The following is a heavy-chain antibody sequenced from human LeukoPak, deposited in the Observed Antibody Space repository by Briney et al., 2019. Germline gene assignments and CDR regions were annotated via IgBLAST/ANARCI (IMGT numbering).Heavy chain of an antibody. J-gene: IGHJ4*02. D-gene: IGHD2-15*01. Sequence: ASVKVSCKASGYNFTGYFMHWVRQAPGQGLEWMGWMHTNSGGTKYSQKFQGRVTLTRDTSLSTAYMELSSLRSDDTAVYYCASGAPYCSGGSCYQVWGQGTLVTVSS. CDR1: GYNFTGYF. V-gene: IGHV1-2*02. CDR2: MHTNSGGT. CDR3: ASGAPYCSGGSCYQV.